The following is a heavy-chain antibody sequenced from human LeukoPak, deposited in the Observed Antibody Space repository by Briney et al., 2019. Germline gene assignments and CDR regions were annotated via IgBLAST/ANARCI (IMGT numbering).Heavy chain of an antibody. Sequence: GGSLRLSCAASGFTFSTYTMNWVRQPPGQGLEWVSSITSSSSYIYYADSVKGRFTISRDNAKNSLYLQMNSLRAEDTAVYYCARSYSSSRGTFDYWGQGTLVTVSS. J-gene: IGHJ4*02. CDR2: ITSSSSYI. D-gene: IGHD6-6*01. V-gene: IGHV3-21*01. CDR3: ARSYSSSRGTFDY. CDR1: GFTFSTYT.